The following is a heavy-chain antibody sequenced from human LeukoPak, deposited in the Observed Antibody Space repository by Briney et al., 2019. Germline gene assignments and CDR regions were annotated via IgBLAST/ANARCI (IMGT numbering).Heavy chain of an antibody. Sequence: PSETLSLTCTVSGGSISSYYWSWIRQPPGKGLEWIGYIYYSGSTNYNPPLKSRVTISVDTSKNQFSLKLSSVTAADTAVYYCARRKSSGWPDYYYYGMDVWGQGTTVTVSS. CDR3: ARRKSSGWPDYYYYGMDV. J-gene: IGHJ6*02. CDR1: GGSISSYY. D-gene: IGHD6-19*01. V-gene: IGHV4-59*08. CDR2: IYYSGST.